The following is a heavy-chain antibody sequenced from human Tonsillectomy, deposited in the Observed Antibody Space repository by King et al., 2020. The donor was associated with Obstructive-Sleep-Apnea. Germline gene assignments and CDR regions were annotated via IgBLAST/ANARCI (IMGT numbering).Heavy chain of an antibody. CDR3: ASESSYGDPVDY. V-gene: IGHV4-59*01. CDR1: DGSISTYY. Sequence: VQLQESGPGLVKPSETLSLTCTVSDGSISTYYWSWIRQPPGKGLEYIGYIYYSGSTNYNPSLKSRVTISVDTSKNQFSLKLTSVTAADTAVYYCASESSYGDPVDYWGQGTLVTVSS. CDR2: IYYSGST. J-gene: IGHJ4*02. D-gene: IGHD4-17*01.